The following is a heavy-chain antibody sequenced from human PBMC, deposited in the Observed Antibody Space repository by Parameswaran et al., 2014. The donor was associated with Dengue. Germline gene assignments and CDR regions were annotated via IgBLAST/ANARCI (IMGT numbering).Heavy chain of an antibody. CDR2: IYPGDSDT. CDR1: GYSFTSYW. Sequence: KVSCRGSGYSFTSYWIGWVRQMPGKGLEWMGIIYPGDSDTRYSPSFQGQVTISADKSISTAYLQWSSLKTSDTAMYYCARLETIVVVPAAIVSTRGYYYGMDVWGQGTTVTVSS. D-gene: IGHD2-2*01. J-gene: IGHJ6*02. CDR3: ARLETIVVVPAAIVSTRGYYYGMDV. V-gene: IGHV5-51*01.